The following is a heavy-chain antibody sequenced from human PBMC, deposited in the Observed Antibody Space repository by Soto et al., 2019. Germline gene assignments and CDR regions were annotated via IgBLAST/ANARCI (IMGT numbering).Heavy chain of an antibody. CDR2: IIPILGIA. J-gene: IGHJ5*02. V-gene: IGHV1-69*04. D-gene: IGHD3-3*01. Sequence: ASVKVSCKASGGTFSSYTISWVRQAPGQGLEWMGRIIPILGIANYAQKFQGRVTITADKSTSTAYMELSSLRSEDTAVYYCAREGDVRPYYDFWSGQRYNWFDPWGQGTLVTVSS. CDR1: GGTFSSYT. CDR3: AREGDVRPYYDFWSGQRYNWFDP.